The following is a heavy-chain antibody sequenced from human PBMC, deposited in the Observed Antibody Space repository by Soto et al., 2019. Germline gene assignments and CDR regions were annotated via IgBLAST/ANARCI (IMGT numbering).Heavy chain of an antibody. CDR2: ISAYNGNT. V-gene: IGHV1-18*01. D-gene: IGHD5-12*01. CDR1: GYTFTSYG. J-gene: IGHJ6*02. Sequence: ASVKVSCKASGYTFTSYGISWVRQAPGQGLEWMGWISAYNGNTNYAQKLQGRVTMTTDTSTSTAYMELRSLRSDDTAVYYCARERARWLQFLGRGMDVWGQGTTVTAP. CDR3: ARERARWLQFLGRGMDV.